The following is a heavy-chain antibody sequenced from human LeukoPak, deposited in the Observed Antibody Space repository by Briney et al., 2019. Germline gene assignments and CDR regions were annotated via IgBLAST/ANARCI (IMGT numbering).Heavy chain of an antibody. CDR3: ARIAAGGPFDY. CDR2: IDSGGST. Sequence: GGSLRLSCAASGFTVINNYMSWVRQAPGKGLEWVSFIDSGGSTYYADSVKGRFTISKHNSKNTLYLQMNSLRAEDTAVYYCARIAAGGPFDYWGQGTLVTVSP. D-gene: IGHD6-13*01. V-gene: IGHV3-53*04. J-gene: IGHJ4*02. CDR1: GFTVINNY.